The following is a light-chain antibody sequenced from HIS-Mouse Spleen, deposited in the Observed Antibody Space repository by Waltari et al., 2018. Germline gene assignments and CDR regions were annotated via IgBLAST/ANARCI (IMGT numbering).Light chain of an antibody. CDR2: DVS. CDR1: SRDVGGYNY. V-gene: IGLV2-14*03. Sequence: QSALTQPASVSGSPGQSITIPCTGTSRDVGGYNYFSWYQQHPGKAPKLMIYDVSNRPSGVSNRFSGSKSGNTASLTISGLQAEDEADYYCSSYTSSSTVFGGGTKLTVL. J-gene: IGLJ2*01. CDR3: SSYTSSSTV.